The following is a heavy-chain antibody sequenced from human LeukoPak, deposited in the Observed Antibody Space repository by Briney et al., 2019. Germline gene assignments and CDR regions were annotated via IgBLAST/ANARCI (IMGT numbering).Heavy chain of an antibody. CDR2: ISAYNDNT. Sequence: ASVKVSCKASGYTFTSYYMHWVRQAPGQGLEWMGWISAYNDNTNYAQKLQGRVTMTTDTSTSTAYMELRSLRSDDTAVYYCARVTSSPTTVNYYYGMDVWGQGTTVTVSS. CDR3: ARVTSSPTTVNYYYGMDV. J-gene: IGHJ6*02. D-gene: IGHD4-17*01. V-gene: IGHV1-18*04. CDR1: GYTFTSYY.